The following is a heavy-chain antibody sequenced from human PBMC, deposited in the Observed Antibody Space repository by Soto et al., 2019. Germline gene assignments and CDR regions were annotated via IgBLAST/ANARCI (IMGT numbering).Heavy chain of an antibody. J-gene: IGHJ6*02. CDR2: ISAYNGNR. D-gene: IGHD1-26*01. V-gene: IGHV1-18*01. CDR3: ARGGKECSNSGCGYIYDGMDV. CDR1: GYTFSHYG. Sequence: ASVKVSCKXSGYTFSHYGIGWVRQDHGQGLEWMGWISAYNGNRHFAEGLRGRITMTTNTTTSTADMELRSLSSDDTAVYYCARGGKECSNSGCGYIYDGMDVWGQGTTVTVSS.